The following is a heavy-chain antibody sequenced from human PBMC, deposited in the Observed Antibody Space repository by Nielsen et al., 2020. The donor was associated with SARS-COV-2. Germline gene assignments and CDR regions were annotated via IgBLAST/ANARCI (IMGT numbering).Heavy chain of an antibody. V-gene: IGHV3-49*04. CDR2: IRTKAHGGTT. D-gene: IGHD3-10*01. J-gene: IGHJ4*02. CDR3: TRVYYYGSGSLDY. Sequence: GESLKISCAASGFTLSKAYMSWVRQAPGKGLEWVGFIRTKAHGGTTEYAASVKGRFTISRDDSKSIAYLQMNSLKTEDTAVYYCTRVYYYGSGSLDYWGQGTLVTVSS. CDR1: GFTLSKAY.